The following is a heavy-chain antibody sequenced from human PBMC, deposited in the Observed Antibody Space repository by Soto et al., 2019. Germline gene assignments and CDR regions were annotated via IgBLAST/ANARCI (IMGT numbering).Heavy chain of an antibody. J-gene: IGHJ4*02. CDR1: GYTFTSYY. CDR2: INPSGGST. CDR3: ARDRLYYDILTGYYRGSQSFYFDY. V-gene: IGHV1-46*03. D-gene: IGHD3-9*01. Sequence: ASVKVSCKASGYTFTSYYMHWVRQAPGQGLEWMGIINPSGGSTSYAQKFQGRVTMTRDTSTSTVYMELSSLRSEDTAVYYCARDRLYYDILTGYYRGSQSFYFDYWGQGTLVTVS.